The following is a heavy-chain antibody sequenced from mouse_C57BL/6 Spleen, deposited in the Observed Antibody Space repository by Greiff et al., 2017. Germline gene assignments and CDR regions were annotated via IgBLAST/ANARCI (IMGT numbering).Heavy chain of an antibody. V-gene: IGHV1-50*01. CDR2: IDPSVSYT. CDR3: ARVAY. Sequence: QVQLQQPGAELVKPGASVKLSCKASGYTFTSYWMQWVKQRPGQGLEWIGEIDPSVSYTNYNQKFKGKATLTVDTSSSTAYMQLSSLTSEDSAVYYCARVAYWGQGTLVTVSA. CDR1: GYTFTSYW. J-gene: IGHJ3*01.